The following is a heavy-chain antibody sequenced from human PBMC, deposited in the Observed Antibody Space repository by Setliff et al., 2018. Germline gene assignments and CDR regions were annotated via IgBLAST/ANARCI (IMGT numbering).Heavy chain of an antibody. J-gene: IGHJ6*02. D-gene: IGHD3-3*01. V-gene: IGHV4-39*07. CDR1: GGPIISTNFHHY. CDR2: INHSGST. Sequence: PSETLSLTCSVSGGPIISTNFHHYWSWIRQPPGKGLEWIGEINHSGSTNYNPSLKSRVTISVDTSKNQFSLKLSSVTAADTAVYYCARAPRNFGVVINYYYYYYGMDVWGQGTTVTVSS. CDR3: ARAPRNFGVVINYYYYYYGMDV.